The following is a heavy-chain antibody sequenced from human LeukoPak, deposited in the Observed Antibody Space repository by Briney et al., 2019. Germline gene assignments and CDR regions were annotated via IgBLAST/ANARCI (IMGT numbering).Heavy chain of an antibody. CDR1: GYTFTGYY. Sequence: GASVKVSCKASGYTFTGYYMHWVRQAPGQGLEWMGWINPKTGGITYSQKFKGRVTMTRDTSLNTAHMEVTGLTFGDTAVYYCAREWGPNYVQGWFDPWGQGTLVSVSS. V-gene: IGHV1-2*02. CDR2: INPKTGGI. J-gene: IGHJ5*02. D-gene: IGHD3-10*02. CDR3: AREWGPNYVQGWFDP.